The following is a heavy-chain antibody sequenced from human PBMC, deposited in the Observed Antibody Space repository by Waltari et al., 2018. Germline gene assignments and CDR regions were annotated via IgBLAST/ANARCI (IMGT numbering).Heavy chain of an antibody. V-gene: IGHV3-30*18. J-gene: IGHJ4*02. CDR3: AKDYCAGGSCYIDD. D-gene: IGHD2-15*01. CDR1: GFTFSDYG. CDR2: ILYDGSKT. Sequence: QVQLVESGGGVVQPGRSLRLSCAVSGFTFSDYGMHWVRQAPGKGLEWVASILYDGSKTFYTDSVKCRFTISRDNSKNTLYLQMNSLRAEDTAVYFCAKDYCAGGSCYIDDWGQGTPVSVSS.